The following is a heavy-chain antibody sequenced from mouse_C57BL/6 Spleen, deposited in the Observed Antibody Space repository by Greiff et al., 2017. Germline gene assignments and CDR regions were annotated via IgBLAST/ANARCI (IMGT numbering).Heavy chain of an antibody. V-gene: IGHV2-5*01. CDR2: IWRGGST. CDR1: GFSLTSYG. J-gene: IGHJ3*01. CDR3: ANEYGSISAWLAY. D-gene: IGHD1-1*01. Sequence: QVQLQQSGPGLVQPSQSLSITCTVSGFSLTSYGVHWVRQSPGKGLEWLGVIWRGGSTDYNAAFMSRLSITQDNSKSQVFFKMNSLQADDTAIYYCANEYGSISAWLAYWGQGTLVTVSA.